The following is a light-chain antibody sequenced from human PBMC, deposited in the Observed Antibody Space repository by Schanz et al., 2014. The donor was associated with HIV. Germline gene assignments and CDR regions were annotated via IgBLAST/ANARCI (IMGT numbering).Light chain of an antibody. J-gene: IGLJ3*02. V-gene: IGLV2-14*03. CDR1: SSDVGGYDY. CDR2: DVT. Sequence: QSALTQPASVSGSPGQSITISCTGDSSDVGGYDYVSWYQQHPGKAPKLIIYDVTDRPSGVPDRFSGSKSGNTASLTVSGLQAEDEADYYGSSYAGTTNLWVFGGGTKLTV. CDR3: SSYAGTTNLWV.